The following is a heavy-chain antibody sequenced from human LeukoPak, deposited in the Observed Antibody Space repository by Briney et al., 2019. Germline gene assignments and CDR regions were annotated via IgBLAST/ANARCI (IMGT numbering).Heavy chain of an antibody. V-gene: IGHV4-4*07. D-gene: IGHD2-15*01. J-gene: IGHJ4*02. Sequence: SETLSLTCTVSGGSISSYYWSWIRQPAGKGLEWIGRIYTSGSTNYNPSLKSRVTMSVDTSKNQFSLKLSSVTAADTAVYFCARDVGYCSGGSCGFDYWGQGTLVTASS. CDR2: IYTSGST. CDR1: GGSISSYY. CDR3: ARDVGYCSGGSCGFDY.